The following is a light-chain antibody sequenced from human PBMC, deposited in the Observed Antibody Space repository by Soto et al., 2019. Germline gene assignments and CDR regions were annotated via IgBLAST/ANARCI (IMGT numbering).Light chain of an antibody. J-gene: IGLJ1*01. CDR2: EVS. V-gene: IGLV2-8*01. CDR1: SSDVGGYNY. CDR3: SSYAGSNNYV. Sequence: QSVLTQPPSAPGSPGQSVTISCTGTSSDVGGYNYVSWYQQQPGKAPKLMIYEVSKRPSGVPDRFSGSKSGNTASLTVSGLQAEDEADYYCSSYAGSNNYVFGTGTKVTVL.